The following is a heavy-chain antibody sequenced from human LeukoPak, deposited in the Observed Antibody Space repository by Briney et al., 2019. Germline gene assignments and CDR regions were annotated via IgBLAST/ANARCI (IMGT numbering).Heavy chain of an antibody. CDR2: MNPNSGNT. Sequence: ASVKVSCKGSGYTFTSYDINWVRQATGQGLEWMGWMNPNSGNTGYAQKFQGRVTITRNTSISTAYMELSSLRSEDTAVYYCARAGRITIFGVVIIGNNWFDPWGQGTLVTVS. CDR1: GYTFTSYD. V-gene: IGHV1-8*03. J-gene: IGHJ5*02. CDR3: ARAGRITIFGVVIIGNNWFDP. D-gene: IGHD3-3*01.